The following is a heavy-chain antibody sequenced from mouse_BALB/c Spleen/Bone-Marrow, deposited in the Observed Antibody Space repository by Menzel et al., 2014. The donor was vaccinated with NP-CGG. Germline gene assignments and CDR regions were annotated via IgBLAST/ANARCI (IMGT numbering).Heavy chain of an antibody. D-gene: IGHD2-1*01. Sequence: EVQLHQSGAELVKPGAPVKLSCTASGFNIKDTYMNWVKQRPEQGLEWIGRIEPANGNTKYDPKFQGKATITTDTPSNTAYLQLSSLTSEDTAVYYCARGKGIYLGFAYWGQGTLVTVSA. CDR1: GFNIKDTY. V-gene: IGHV14-3*02. CDR2: IEPANGNT. J-gene: IGHJ3*01. CDR3: ARGKGIYLGFAY.